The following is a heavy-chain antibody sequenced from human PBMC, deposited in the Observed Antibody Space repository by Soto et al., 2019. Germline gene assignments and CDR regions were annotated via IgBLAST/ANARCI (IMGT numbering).Heavy chain of an antibody. D-gene: IGHD1-26*01. CDR1: GDSVSSNSAG. Sequence: SQTLSLTCAITGDSVSSNSAGWSWVRQSPSRGLEWLGRTYYRSKWYSEYAVSVRGRRTINPDTSKNQYSLQLNSVTPEDTAVYFCARGEQYSGRIFDYWGQGTLVTVSS. J-gene: IGHJ4*03. CDR3: ARGEQYSGRIFDY. CDR2: TYYRSKWYS. V-gene: IGHV6-1*01.